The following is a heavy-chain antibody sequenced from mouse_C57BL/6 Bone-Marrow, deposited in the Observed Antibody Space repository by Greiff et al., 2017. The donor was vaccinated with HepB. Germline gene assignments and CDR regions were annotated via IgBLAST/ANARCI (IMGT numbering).Heavy chain of an antibody. D-gene: IGHD2-4*01. CDR3: VRDYVSWFAY. J-gene: IGHJ3*01. CDR2: IRSKSNNYAT. V-gene: IGHV10-1*01. CDR1: GFSFNTYA. Sequence: DVQLVESGGGLVQPKGSLKLSCAASGFSFNTYAMNWVRQAPGKGLEWVARIRSKSNNYATYYADSVKDRFTISRDDSESMLYLQMNNLKTEDTAMYYCVRDYVSWFAYWGQGTLVTVSA.